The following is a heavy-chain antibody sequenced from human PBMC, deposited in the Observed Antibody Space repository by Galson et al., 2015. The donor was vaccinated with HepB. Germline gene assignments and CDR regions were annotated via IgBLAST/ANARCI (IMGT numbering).Heavy chain of an antibody. CDR2: INAGNGNT. V-gene: IGHV1-3*01. Sequence: SVKVSCKASGYTFTRYAMHWVRQAPGQRLEWMGWINAGNGNTKYSQKFQGRVTITRDTSASTAYMELSSLRSEDTAVYYCASITMVRGVIAYFDYWGQGTLVTVSS. CDR3: ASITMVRGVIAYFDY. J-gene: IGHJ4*02. CDR1: GYTFTRYA. D-gene: IGHD3-10*01.